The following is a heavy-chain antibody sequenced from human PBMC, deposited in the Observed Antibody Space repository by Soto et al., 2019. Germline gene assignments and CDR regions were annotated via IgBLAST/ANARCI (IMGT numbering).Heavy chain of an antibody. V-gene: IGHV3-23*01. CDR1: GFTFSSYA. CDR2: ISGSGGST. CDR3: AKGRGTITRYFGMDV. Sequence: VQLLESGGGLVQPGGSLRLLCAASGFTFSSYAMSWVRQAPGKGLEWVSDISGSGGSTYYADSVKGRFTISRDNSKSTLYLQMNSLRAEDTAIYFCAKGRGTITRYFGMDVWGQGTTVTVSS. J-gene: IGHJ6*02. D-gene: IGHD1-20*01.